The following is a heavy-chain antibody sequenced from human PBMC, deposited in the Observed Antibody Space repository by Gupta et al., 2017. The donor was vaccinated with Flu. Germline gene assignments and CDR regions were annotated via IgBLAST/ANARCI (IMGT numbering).Heavy chain of an antibody. Sequence: EVQLLESGGGLVQPGGSLRLSCAASGFTFSSYAMSWVRRAPGKGLEWVSAISGSGGSTYYADSVKGRFTISRDNSKNTLYLKMNSLRAEDTAVYYCAKGSRRGRQLWLTFDYGGQGTLVTVSS. CDR2: ISGSGGST. V-gene: IGHV3-23*01. D-gene: IGHD5-18*01. CDR3: AKGSRRGRQLWLTFDY. CDR1: GFTFSSYA. J-gene: IGHJ4*02.